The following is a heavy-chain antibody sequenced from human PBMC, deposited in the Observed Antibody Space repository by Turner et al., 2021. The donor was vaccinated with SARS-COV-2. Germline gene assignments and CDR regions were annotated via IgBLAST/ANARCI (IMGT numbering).Heavy chain of an antibody. D-gene: IGHD1-26*01. J-gene: IGHJ4*02. CDR3: ACDSGSYPLYC. CDR1: GGTFSNYA. CDR2: IIPIFDTS. Sequence: QVQLVQPGAEVKTPGSSVKVTCKAAGGTFSNYAISWVRQAPGQGREWRGGIIPIFDTSNYAQKFQGRVTITADESTGTAYMELSSLRSEDTAVDYCACDSGSYPLYCWGQGTLVTVSA. V-gene: IGHV1-69*01.